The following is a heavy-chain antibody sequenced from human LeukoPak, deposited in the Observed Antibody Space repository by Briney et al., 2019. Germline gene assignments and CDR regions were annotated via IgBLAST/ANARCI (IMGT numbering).Heavy chain of an antibody. J-gene: IGHJ4*02. CDR2: ISGDGSRT. CDR1: GFSFDDYA. CDR3: AKDIHVRGYPDC. D-gene: IGHD3-22*01. Sequence: GGSLRLSCAASGFSFDDYAMHWVRQAPGKGLEGVSHISGDGSRTFYADSVKGRFTISRDNSKNSLYLQMNSLRTEDTALYYCAKDIHVRGYPDCWGQGTLVTVSS. V-gene: IGHV3-43*02.